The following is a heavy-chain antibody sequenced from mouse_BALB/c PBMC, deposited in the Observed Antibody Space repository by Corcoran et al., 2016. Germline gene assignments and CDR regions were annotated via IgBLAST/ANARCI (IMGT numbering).Heavy chain of an antibody. CDR2: IDPANGNT. J-gene: IGHJ2*01. CDR3: ARVTTVVVGDY. Sequence: EVQLQQSGAELVKPGASVKLSCTASGFNIKDTYMHWVKQRPEQGLEWIGRIDPANGNTKYDPKFQGKATITADTSSNTAYLQLSSLTSEDTAVYYCARVTTVVVGDYWGQGTTLTVSS. V-gene: IGHV14-3*02. CDR1: GFNIKDTY. D-gene: IGHD1-1*01.